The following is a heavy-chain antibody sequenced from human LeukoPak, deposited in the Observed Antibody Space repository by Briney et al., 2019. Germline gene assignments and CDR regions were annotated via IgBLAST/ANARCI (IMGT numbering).Heavy chain of an antibody. D-gene: IGHD1-1*01. CDR2: IYSGGST. Sequence: GGSLRLSCAASGFTVSSNYMSWVRQAPGKGLEWVSVIYSGGSTYYADSMKGRFTISRDNSKNTLYLQMNSLRAEDTAVYYCARVTTGTFDYWGQGTLVTVSS. V-gene: IGHV3-66*01. CDR3: ARVTTGTFDY. J-gene: IGHJ4*02. CDR1: GFTVSSNY.